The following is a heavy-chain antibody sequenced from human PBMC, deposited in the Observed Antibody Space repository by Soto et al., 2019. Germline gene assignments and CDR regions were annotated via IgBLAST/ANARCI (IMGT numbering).Heavy chain of an antibody. CDR3: ARAARSEGAAAGPFDY. CDR1: GYTFTGYY. V-gene: IGHV1-2*04. D-gene: IGHD6-13*01. CDR2: INPNSGGT. J-gene: IGHJ4*02. Sequence: ASVKVSCKASGYTFTGYYMHWVRQAPGQGLEWMGWINPNSGGTNYAQKFQGWVTMTRDTSISTAYMELSRLRSDDTAVYYCARAARSEGAAAGPFDYWGQGTPVTVS.